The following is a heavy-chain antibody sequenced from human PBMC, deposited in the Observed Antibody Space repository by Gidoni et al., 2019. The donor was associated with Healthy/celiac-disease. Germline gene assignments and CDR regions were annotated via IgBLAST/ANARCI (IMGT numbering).Heavy chain of an antibody. Sequence: EVQLVESGGGLVKPGGSLRLSCAASGFTFRSLSINWVRQAPGKGLEWVSSISSSSSYIYYADSVKGRFTISRDNAKNSLYLQMNSLRAEDTAVYYCAVPDLVRGADYYYGMDVWGQGTTVTVSS. V-gene: IGHV3-21*01. CDR2: ISSSSSYI. CDR3: AVPDLVRGADYYYGMDV. CDR1: GFTFRSLS. D-gene: IGHD3-10*01. J-gene: IGHJ6*02.